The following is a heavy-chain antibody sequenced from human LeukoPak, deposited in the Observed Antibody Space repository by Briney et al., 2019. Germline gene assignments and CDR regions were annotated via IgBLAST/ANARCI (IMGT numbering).Heavy chain of an antibody. CDR1: GFTFSDHY. CDR3: VREYYYDFPQ. J-gene: IGHJ4*02. D-gene: IGHD3-3*01. Sequence: SGGSLRLXCAASGFTFSDHYMDWVRQAPGKGLEWVGRSRAKIDSYTTEYAASVKGRFTISRDESENTLYLHMNSRKTEDTAVYYCVREYYYDFPQWGQGTLVTVSS. CDR2: SRAKIDSYTT. V-gene: IGHV3-72*01.